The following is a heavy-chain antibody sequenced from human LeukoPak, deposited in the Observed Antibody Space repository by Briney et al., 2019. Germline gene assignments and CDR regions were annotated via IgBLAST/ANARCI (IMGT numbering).Heavy chain of an antibody. CDR1: GFNFSSYG. V-gene: IGHV3-33*01. J-gene: IGHJ5*02. D-gene: IGHD6-13*01. Sequence: PGRSLRLSCAASGFNFSSYGMNWVRQAPGKGLEWVAGIWYDGSNKYYRESVKGRFTISRDSSKNTLYLQMNSLRGEDTAVFYCARDAGRQTTTWYSDLWGQGTLVTVSS. CDR2: IWYDGSNK. CDR3: ARDAGRQTTTWYSDL.